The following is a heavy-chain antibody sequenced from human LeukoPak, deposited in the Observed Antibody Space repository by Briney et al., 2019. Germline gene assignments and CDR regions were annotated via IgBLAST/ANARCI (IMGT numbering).Heavy chain of an antibody. CDR2: IKQDGSEK. CDR1: GFTFSSYW. J-gene: IGHJ5*02. V-gene: IGHV3-7*01. Sequence: GGSLRLSCAASGFTFSSYWMSWVRQAPGKGLEWVPNIKQDGSEKYYVDSVKGRFTISRDNAKNSLYLQMNSLRAEDTAVYYCARLVVPAATENWFDPWGQGTLVTVSS. CDR3: ARLVVPAATENWFDP. D-gene: IGHD2-2*01.